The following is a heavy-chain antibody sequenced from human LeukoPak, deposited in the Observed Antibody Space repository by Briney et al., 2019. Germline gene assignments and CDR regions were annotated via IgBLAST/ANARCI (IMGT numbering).Heavy chain of an antibody. CDR1: GFTFSSSY. V-gene: IGHV3-7*01. Sequence: GGSLRLSCAVSGFTFSSSYMNWVRQAPGKGLEWVANIKQDGSEKYYVDSVKGRFTISRDNAQNSLYLQMNSLRAEDTAVYYCTRDPRHLDSWGQGTLVTVSS. CDR3: TRDPRHLDS. J-gene: IGHJ4*02. CDR2: IKQDGSEK. D-gene: IGHD6-6*01.